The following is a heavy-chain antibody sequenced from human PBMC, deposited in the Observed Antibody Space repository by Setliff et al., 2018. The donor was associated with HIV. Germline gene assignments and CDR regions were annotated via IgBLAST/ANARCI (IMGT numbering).Heavy chain of an antibody. CDR3: ASRVYYYDSNNFLREEGFDP. V-gene: IGHV4-39*01. CDR2: MHYSKST. CDR1: DGSVSSTGYS. J-gene: IGHJ5*02. Sequence: SETLSLTCTVSDGSVSSTGYSWGWIRQAPGKGLEWIGSMHYSKSTYYNPSLNGRVTISIDTSKNQFSLNLTSVTAADTAVYYCASRVYYYDSNNFLREEGFDPWGQGTLVTVSS. D-gene: IGHD3-22*01.